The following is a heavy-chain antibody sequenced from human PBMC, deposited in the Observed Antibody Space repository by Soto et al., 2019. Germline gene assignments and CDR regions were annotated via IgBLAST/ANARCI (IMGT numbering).Heavy chain of an antibody. CDR1: GFDFSSHG. D-gene: IGHD3-16*01. CDR2: IWHDGSQK. CDR3: ASAAGLPHLRY. Sequence: QVQLVESGGGVVQPGRSLRLSCTVSGFDFSSHGYHWVRQAPGKGLEWVAVIWHDGSQKYYADSVKGRFTISRDDAKATLYLQTNSLRAEDTALYHFASAAGLPHLRYWGQGARVTVS. J-gene: IGHJ4*02. V-gene: IGHV3-33*01.